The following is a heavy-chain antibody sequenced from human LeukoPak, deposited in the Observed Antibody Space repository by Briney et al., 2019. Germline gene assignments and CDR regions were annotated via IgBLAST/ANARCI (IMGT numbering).Heavy chain of an antibody. CDR1: GFTFSSYS. J-gene: IGHJ1*01. CDR3: ASSSWSSEYFHY. V-gene: IGHV3-21*01. Sequence: GGSLRLSCAASGFTFSSYSINWVRQAPGKGLEWVSSISSSSSYIYYADSVKGRFTISRDNAKNSLYLQMNSLRAEDTAVYFCASSSWSSEYFHYWGQGTLVTVSS. D-gene: IGHD6-13*01. CDR2: ISSSSSYI.